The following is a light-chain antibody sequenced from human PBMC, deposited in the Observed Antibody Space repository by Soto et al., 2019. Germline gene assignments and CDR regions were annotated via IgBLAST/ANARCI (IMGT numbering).Light chain of an antibody. CDR3: QQNNNWPRT. Sequence: ETVMTQSPATLSVSPGERATLSCRASQSVNSDLAWYQKKPGQAPRLLIYGSSTRATGIPARFSGGGSGTEFTLTISSLQSEDFAVSYCQQNNNWPRTFGQGTKVEMK. J-gene: IGKJ1*01. CDR1: QSVNSD. CDR2: GSS. V-gene: IGKV3-15*01.